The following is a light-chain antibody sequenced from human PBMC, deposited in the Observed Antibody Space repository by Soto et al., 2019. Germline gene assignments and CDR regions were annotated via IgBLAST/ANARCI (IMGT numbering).Light chain of an antibody. Sequence: EIVMTQAPLSLPVTPGDPASISCRSSQSLLHSNGYNYLDWYLQKPGQSPQLLIYLGSDRASGVPDRFSGSGSGXDFTXXISRVEXXXXXXXYCMQTLQTPQTFGQGTKVEIK. V-gene: IGKV2-28*01. J-gene: IGKJ1*01. CDR1: QSLLHSNGYNY. CDR2: LGS. CDR3: MQTLQTPQT.